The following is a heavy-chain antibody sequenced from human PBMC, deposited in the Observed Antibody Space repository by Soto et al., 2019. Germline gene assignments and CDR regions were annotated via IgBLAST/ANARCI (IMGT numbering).Heavy chain of an antibody. J-gene: IGHJ6*02. Sequence: QVQLVESGGGVVQPGRSLRLACAASGFIFNPYAMHWVRQAPGKGLEWVAVISSDGSERHYADSVTGRFIISRDNSKHTLYLQLNSLREEDTAVYFCAKDARLVEAVYYYYGMDIWGHGTAVTVSS. CDR1: GFIFNPYA. CDR3: AKDARLVEAVYYYYGMDI. D-gene: IGHD6-19*01. CDR2: ISSDGSER. V-gene: IGHV3-30*18.